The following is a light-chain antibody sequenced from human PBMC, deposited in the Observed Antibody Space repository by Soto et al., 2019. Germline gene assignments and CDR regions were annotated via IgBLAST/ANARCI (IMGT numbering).Light chain of an antibody. J-gene: IGKJ3*01. Sequence: EILLRRSPATLSLSPGERATISCRASQSVSSYLAWYQQKPGQAPRLLIYGASSRATGVPDRFSASGYGTDFNLTISRLETEDFAVYYCQQYGRSPFTFGPGTKVDIK. CDR2: GAS. CDR3: QQYGRSPFT. CDR1: QSVSSY. V-gene: IGKV3-20*01.